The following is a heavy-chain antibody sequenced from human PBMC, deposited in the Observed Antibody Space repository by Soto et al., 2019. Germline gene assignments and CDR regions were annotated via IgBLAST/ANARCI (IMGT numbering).Heavy chain of an antibody. CDR3: ARDNGYGYYYGSGSYSPGP. Sequence: SETLSLTCTVSGGSISSGGYYWSWIRQHPGKGLEWIGYIYYSGSTYYNPSLKSRVTISVDTSKNQFSLKLSSVTAADTAVYYCARDNGYGYYYGSGSYSPGPWGQGTLVTV. D-gene: IGHD3-10*01. CDR2: IYYSGST. J-gene: IGHJ5*02. V-gene: IGHV4-31*03. CDR1: GGSISSGGYY.